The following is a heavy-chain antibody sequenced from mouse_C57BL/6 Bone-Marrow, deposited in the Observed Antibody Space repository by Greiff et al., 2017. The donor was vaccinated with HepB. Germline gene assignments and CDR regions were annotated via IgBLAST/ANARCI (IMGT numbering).Heavy chain of an antibody. D-gene: IGHD1-1*01. CDR1: GFTFSDYG. CDR3: ARGYYGAMDY. V-gene: IGHV5-17*01. Sequence: EVKLMESGGGLVKPGGSLKLSCAASGFTFSDYGMHWVRQAPEKGLEWVAYISSGSSTIYYADTVKGRFTISSDNAKNTLFLHMTSLRSEDTAMYYCARGYYGAMDYWGQGTSVTVSS. CDR2: ISSGSSTI. J-gene: IGHJ4*01.